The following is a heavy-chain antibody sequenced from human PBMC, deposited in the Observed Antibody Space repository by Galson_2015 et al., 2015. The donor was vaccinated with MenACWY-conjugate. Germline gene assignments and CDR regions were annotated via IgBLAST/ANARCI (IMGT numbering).Heavy chain of an antibody. Sequence: SLRLSCAASGFTFSSYAMSWVRPAPGKGLEWVSAIGGSGGSTYYADSVKGRFTISRDNSKNTLFLQMNSLRAEDTAVYYCAKAVGATMRAPYFDFWGQGTLVTVSS. V-gene: IGHV3-23*01. CDR3: AKAVGATMRAPYFDF. CDR2: IGGSGGST. CDR1: GFTFSSYA. J-gene: IGHJ4*02. D-gene: IGHD1-26*01.